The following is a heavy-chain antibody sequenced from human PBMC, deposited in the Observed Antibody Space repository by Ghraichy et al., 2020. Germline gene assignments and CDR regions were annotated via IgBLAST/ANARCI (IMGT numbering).Heavy chain of an antibody. CDR3: SRAPGVAWAGNWFDP. CDR1: GGSINNYY. V-gene: IGHV4-59*01. CDR2: IHSRGNT. J-gene: IGHJ5*02. D-gene: IGHD5-12*01. Sequence: SETLSLTCTVSGGSINNYYWTWSRQPPGEGLEWIGFIHSRGNTNYNPSLKSRVSISLDQSNNEFSLSLTSVTAADTAVYYCSRAPGVAWAGNWFDPWGQGVLVTVSS.